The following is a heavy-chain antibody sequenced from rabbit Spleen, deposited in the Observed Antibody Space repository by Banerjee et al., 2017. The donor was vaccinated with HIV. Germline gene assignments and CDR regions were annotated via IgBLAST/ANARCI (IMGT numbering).Heavy chain of an antibody. Sequence: QQQLEESGGGLVKPGGTLTLTCKASGIDFSSYYYMCWVRQAPGSGLELIACIYISSGSTWYASWVNGRFTISRSTSLNTVDLKMTSLTAADTATYFCARDAVGYAGVAPYFNLWGQGTLVTVS. V-gene: IGHV1S43*01. CDR3: ARDAVGYAGVAPYFNL. CDR1: GIDFSSYYY. D-gene: IGHD4-2*01. CDR2: IYISSGST. J-gene: IGHJ4*01.